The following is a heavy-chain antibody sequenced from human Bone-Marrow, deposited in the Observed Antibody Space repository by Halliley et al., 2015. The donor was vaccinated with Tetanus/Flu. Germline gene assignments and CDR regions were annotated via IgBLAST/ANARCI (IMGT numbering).Heavy chain of an antibody. J-gene: IGHJ3*02. Sequence: TLSLTCVVSGGSFNSDYWSWIRQSPGKGLEWIGEINHGGRSNYNPSLKSRVTISIDTSKNDFPLRLNSVTAADTAVYYCARVTRFPDAFDIWGQGTMVAVS. CDR3: ARVTRFPDAFDI. D-gene: IGHD4-17*01. CDR1: GGSFNSDY. CDR2: INHGGRS. V-gene: IGHV4-34*01.